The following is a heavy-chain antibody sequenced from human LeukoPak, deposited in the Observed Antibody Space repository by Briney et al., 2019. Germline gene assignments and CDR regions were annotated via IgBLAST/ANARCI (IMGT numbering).Heavy chain of an antibody. D-gene: IGHD2-15*01. Sequence: GESLKISCKGSGYSFTNYWIGWVRPMPGKGLEWMGIIYPGDSDTRYSPSFQGQVTISADKSISTAYLQWSSLKASDTAMYYCARQQGRRYCSGGSCYIDDAFDIWGQGTMVTVSS. J-gene: IGHJ3*02. V-gene: IGHV5-51*01. CDR1: GYSFTNYW. CDR3: ARQQGRRYCSGGSCYIDDAFDI. CDR2: IYPGDSDT.